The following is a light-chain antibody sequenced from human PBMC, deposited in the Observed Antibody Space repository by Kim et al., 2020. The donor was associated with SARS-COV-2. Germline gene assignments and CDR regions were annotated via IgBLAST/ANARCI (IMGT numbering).Light chain of an antibody. CDR3: QQYGSSSWT. V-gene: IGKV3-20*01. CDR2: GAS. CDR1: QSVSSSY. J-gene: IGKJ1*01. Sequence: IVLTQSPDTLSLSPGERATTSCRASQSVSSSYLAWYQQKPGQAPRLLIHGASSRATGIPDRFSGSGSGTEFTLTISRLEREDFAVYYCQQYGSSSWTFGQGTKVDIE.